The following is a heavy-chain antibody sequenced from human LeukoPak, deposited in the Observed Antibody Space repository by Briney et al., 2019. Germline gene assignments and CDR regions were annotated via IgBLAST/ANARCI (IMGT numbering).Heavy chain of an antibody. CDR2: IIPIFGTA. CDR3: ARGPYRSGTSDY. CDR1: GGIFNNYA. V-gene: IGHV1-69*05. J-gene: IGHJ4*02. Sequence: SVKVSCKASGGIFNNYAIIWVRQAPGQGLEWMGGIIPIFGTANYAQQFQGRVTITTDESTSTAYMELSSLRSEDTAVYYCARGPYRSGTSDYWGQGTLVTVSS. D-gene: IGHD3-10*01.